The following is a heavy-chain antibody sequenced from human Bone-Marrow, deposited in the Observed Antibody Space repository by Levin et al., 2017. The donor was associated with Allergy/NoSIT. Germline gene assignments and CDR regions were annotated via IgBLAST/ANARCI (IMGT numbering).Heavy chain of an antibody. CDR2: IKPNSGDT. J-gene: IGHJ4*02. CDR1: GYNFTDYY. V-gene: IGHV1-2*06. CDR3: AREFWRWSWYG. Sequence: ASVKVSCKTSGYNFTDYYLHWVRQAPGQGLEWMGRIKPNSGDTVYSQKFQGRVSMTRDTSSSTAYVELRRLTSDDTAVYYCAREFWRWSWYGWGQGTLVTVSS. D-gene: IGHD2-21*01.